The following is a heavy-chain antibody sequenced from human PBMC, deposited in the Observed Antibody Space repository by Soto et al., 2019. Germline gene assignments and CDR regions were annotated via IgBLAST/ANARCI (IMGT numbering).Heavy chain of an antibody. J-gene: IGHJ4*02. Sequence: GGSLRLSCAASGFTFSSYSMNWVRHAPGKGLEWVSSISSSSSYIYYADSVKGRFTISRDNAKNSLYLQMNSLRAEDTAVYYCARDPNSCYDSGDYWGQGTLVTVSS. CDR2: ISSSSSYI. D-gene: IGHD5-12*01. CDR3: ARDPNSCYDSGDY. V-gene: IGHV3-21*01. CDR1: GFTFSSYS.